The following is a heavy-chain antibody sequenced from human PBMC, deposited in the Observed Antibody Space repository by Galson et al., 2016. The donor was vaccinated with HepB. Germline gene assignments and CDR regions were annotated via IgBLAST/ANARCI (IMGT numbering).Heavy chain of an antibody. CDR2: INTNTGKS. CDR1: GYSVTTYA. V-gene: IGHV7-4-1*02. D-gene: IGHD2-2*01. J-gene: IGHJ3*02. CDR3: ARDMGYCSSTSCYVTAFDM. Sequence: SVKVSCKASGYSVTTYAMNWVRQAPGQGLGWMGWINTNTGKSTYAQAFTGRFVFSLDTSVSTTYLHISGLKAEDTAVYYCARDMGYCSSTSCYVTAFDMWGQGTMITVSA.